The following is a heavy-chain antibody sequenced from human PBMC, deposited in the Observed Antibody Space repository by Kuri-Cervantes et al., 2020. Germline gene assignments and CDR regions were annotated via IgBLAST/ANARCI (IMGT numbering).Heavy chain of an antibody. V-gene: IGHV1-18*01. J-gene: IGHJ6*02. CDR1: GYAFTSYG. Sequence: ASVKVSCKASGYAFTSYGISWVRQAPGQGLEWMGWISAYNGNTNYAQKLQGRVTMTTDTSTSTAYMELRSLRSDDTAVYYCARDSFEAAGTRYYYGMDVWGQGTTVTVSS. D-gene: IGHD6-13*01. CDR3: ARDSFEAAGTRYYYGMDV. CDR2: ISAYNGNT.